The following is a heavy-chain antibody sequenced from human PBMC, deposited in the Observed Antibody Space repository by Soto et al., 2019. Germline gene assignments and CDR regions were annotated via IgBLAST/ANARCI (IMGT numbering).Heavy chain of an antibody. CDR2: IYYSGST. D-gene: IGHD5-12*01. CDR1: GGSISSYY. CDR3: ARGSGYDFGFDY. Sequence: SETLSLTCTVSGGSISSYYWSWIRQPPGKGLEWIGYIYYSGSTNYNPSLKSRVTISVDTSKNQFSLKLSSVTAADTAVYYCARGSGYDFGFDYWGQGTLVTVSS. J-gene: IGHJ4*02. V-gene: IGHV4-59*08.